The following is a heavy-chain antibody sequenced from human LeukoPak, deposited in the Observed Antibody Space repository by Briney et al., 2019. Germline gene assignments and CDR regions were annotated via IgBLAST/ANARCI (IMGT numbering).Heavy chain of an antibody. CDR2: MNPSGST. D-gene: IGHD3-22*01. CDR3: ARGRQDVTMIVVVMTAVSYYLDV. V-gene: IGHV4-34*01. CDR1: GGSFSGYY. J-gene: IGHJ6*03. Sequence: SETLSLTCAVYGGSFSGYYWTWIRQTPEKGLEWIGEMNPSGSTNYNPSLKSRVTISVDTSENQFSLELSSVTAADTAVYYCARGRQDVTMIVVVMTAVSYYLDVWGKGTTVTVSS.